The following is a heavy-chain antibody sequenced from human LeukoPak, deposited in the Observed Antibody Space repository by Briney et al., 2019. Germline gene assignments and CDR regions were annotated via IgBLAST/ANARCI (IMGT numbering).Heavy chain of an antibody. D-gene: IGHD6-19*01. CDR1: GGSISSSSYY. J-gene: IGHJ4*02. V-gene: IGHV4-39*07. CDR2: IYYSGST. CDR3: ARVMGSGWYTGIDY. Sequence: SETLSLTCTVSGGSISSSSYYWGWIRQPPGKGLEWIGSIYYSGSTYYNPSLKSRVTISVDTSKNQFSLKLSSVTAADTAVYYCARVMGSGWYTGIDYWGQGTLVTVSS.